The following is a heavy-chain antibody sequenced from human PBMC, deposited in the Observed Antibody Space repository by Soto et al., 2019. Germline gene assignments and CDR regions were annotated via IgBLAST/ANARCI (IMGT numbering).Heavy chain of an antibody. CDR1: GFTFSSYA. V-gene: IGHV3-23*01. Sequence: GGSLRLSCAASGFTFSSYAMSWVRQAPGKGLEWVSAISGSGGSTYYADSVKGRFTISRDNSKNTLYLQMNSLGAEDTAVYYCAKVARVARMHLLLDYGDRGFWYFDLWGRGTLVTVSS. D-gene: IGHD4-17*01. J-gene: IGHJ2*01. CDR2: ISGSGGST. CDR3: AKVARVARMHLLLDYGDRGFWYFDL.